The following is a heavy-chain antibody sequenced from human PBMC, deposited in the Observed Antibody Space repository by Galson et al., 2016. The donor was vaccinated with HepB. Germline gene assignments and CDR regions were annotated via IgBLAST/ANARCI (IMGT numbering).Heavy chain of an antibody. Sequence: SLRLSCAASGFTFSNYAMSWVRQAPGKGLEWVSTISTSGDRTYCAVSVKGRFTISRDKYKATQYLQINSLRAEDTAVYYCAKKSSGNYPFDYWGQGSLVTVSS. D-gene: IGHD3-22*01. CDR3: AKKSSGNYPFDY. CDR2: ISTSGDRT. J-gene: IGHJ4*02. CDR1: GFTFSNYA. V-gene: IGHV3-23*01.